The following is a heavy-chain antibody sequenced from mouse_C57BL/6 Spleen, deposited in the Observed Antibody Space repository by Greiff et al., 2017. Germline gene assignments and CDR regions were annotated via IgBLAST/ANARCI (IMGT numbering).Heavy chain of an antibody. J-gene: IGHJ1*03. V-gene: IGHV5-9-1*02. CDR1: GFTFSSYA. CDR3: TREGYYYGSSRYGYFDV. CDR2: ISSGGDYI. D-gene: IGHD1-1*01. Sequence: EVKVEESGEGLVKPGGSLKLSCAASGFTFSSYAMSWVRQTPEKRLEWVAYISSGGDYIYYADTVKGRFTISRDNARNTLYLQMSSLKSEDTAMYYCTREGYYYGSSRYGYFDVWGTGTTVTVSS.